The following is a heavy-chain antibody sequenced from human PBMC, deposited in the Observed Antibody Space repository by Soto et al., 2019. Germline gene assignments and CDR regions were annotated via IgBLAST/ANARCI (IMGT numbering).Heavy chain of an antibody. CDR2: IWYDGSSK. CDR3: ARDSHVGSGWQLTADY. CDR1: GFTFSNYG. D-gene: IGHD6-19*01. J-gene: IGHJ4*02. Sequence: SLRLSCAASGFTFSNYGMHLLRQAPRKGLEWVAVIWYDGSSKYYAESVKGRFTIPRDNYKNTLYLQMNSLRGEETDVYYCARDSHVGSGWQLTADYWGQGTLVTVSS. V-gene: IGHV3-33*01.